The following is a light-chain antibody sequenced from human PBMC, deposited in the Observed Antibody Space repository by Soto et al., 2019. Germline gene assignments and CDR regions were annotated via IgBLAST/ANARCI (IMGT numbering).Light chain of an antibody. Sequence: DIQMTQSPSTLSASVGDRVTITCRASQSISSWLAWYRQKQGGAPKLLIYGGSGLERRVPSRFSGSGSGTDFTLTISSLQPDDFATFYCQPYNTYSRTFGQGTKVEVK. CDR3: QPYNTYSRT. CDR1: QSISSW. V-gene: IGKV1-5*03. J-gene: IGKJ1*01. CDR2: GGS.